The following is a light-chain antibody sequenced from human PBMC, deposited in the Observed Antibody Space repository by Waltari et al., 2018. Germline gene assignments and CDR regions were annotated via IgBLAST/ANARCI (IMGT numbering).Light chain of an antibody. J-gene: IGLJ3*02. V-gene: IGLV1-44*01. CDR1: SSNIGSNT. Sequence: QSVLTQPPSASVTPGQRVTISCSGSSSNIGSNTVNWYQQLPGTAPKLLIYSNNQRPSGVPDRFPGCKAGTSAALAISGRQSEDETDYYCAAWDDSLNGWVFGGGTKLTVL. CDR3: AAWDDSLNGWV. CDR2: SNN.